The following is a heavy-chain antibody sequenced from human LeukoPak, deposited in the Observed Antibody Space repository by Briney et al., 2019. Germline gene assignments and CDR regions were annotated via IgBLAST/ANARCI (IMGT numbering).Heavy chain of an antibody. Sequence: GASVKVSCKASGGTFSSYAISWVRQAPGQGLEWMGWISAYNGNTNYAQKLQGRVTMTTDTSTSTAYMELRSLRSDDTAVYYCARDQYGYSSSWYVGDYWGQGTLVTVSS. CDR2: ISAYNGNT. J-gene: IGHJ4*02. V-gene: IGHV1-18*01. CDR1: GGTFSSYA. CDR3: ARDQYGYSSSWYVGDY. D-gene: IGHD6-13*01.